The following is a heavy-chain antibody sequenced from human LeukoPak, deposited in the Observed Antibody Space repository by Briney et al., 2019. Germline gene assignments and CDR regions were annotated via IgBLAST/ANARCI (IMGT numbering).Heavy chain of an antibody. J-gene: IGHJ4*02. V-gene: IGHV3-15*01. CDR3: TTTYGDYDRPFDY. Sequence: GGSLRLSCAASGFTFSNAWLSWVRQAPGKGLEWVGRIKSKTDGGTTDYAAPVKGRFTISRDDSKNTLYLQMNSLKTEDTAVYYCTTTYGDYDRPFDYWGQGTLVTVSS. D-gene: IGHD4-17*01. CDR2: IKSKTDGGTT. CDR1: GFTFSNAW.